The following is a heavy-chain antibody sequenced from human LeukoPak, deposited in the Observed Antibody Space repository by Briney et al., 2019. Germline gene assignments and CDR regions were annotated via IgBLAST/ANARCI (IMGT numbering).Heavy chain of an antibody. Sequence: ASVKVSCKASGYTFSNSYIHWVRQAPGQGLEWMGLINPSGGHTTYTQKYQGRVTMTRDMSTSTVYMELSSLRSDDTAVYYCARGANWNYDYWGQGTLVTVSS. CDR2: INPSGGHT. CDR1: GYTFSNSY. D-gene: IGHD1-7*01. CDR3: ARGANWNYDY. J-gene: IGHJ4*02. V-gene: IGHV1-46*01.